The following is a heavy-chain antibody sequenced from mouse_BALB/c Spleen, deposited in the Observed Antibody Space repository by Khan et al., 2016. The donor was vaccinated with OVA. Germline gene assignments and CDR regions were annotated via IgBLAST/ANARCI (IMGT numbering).Heavy chain of an antibody. Sequence: VQLQQSGSVLARPGASVKMSCKASGYTFTSYWMHWVSQRPGQGLEWIGAIHPGNIDTSYNQKLKGKAKLTAVTSTSTAYMELSILAKADSAVYYCTRLDYDFDYWRQGTTLTVSS. D-gene: IGHD1-1*02. CDR3: TRLDYDFDY. V-gene: IGHV1-5*01. CDR2: IHPGNIDT. CDR1: GYTFTSYW. J-gene: IGHJ2*01.